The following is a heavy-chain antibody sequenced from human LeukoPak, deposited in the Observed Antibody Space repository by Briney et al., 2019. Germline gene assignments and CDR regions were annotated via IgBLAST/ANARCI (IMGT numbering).Heavy chain of an antibody. D-gene: IGHD2-2*01. Sequence: ASVKVSCKASGYTFTGYYMHWVRQAPGQGLEWMGWINPNSGDTHYAPKFQGRVTMTRDTSISTAYMELSRLRSDDTAVYYCAREADCSSTSSDLDYWGQGTLVTVSS. CDR2: INPNSGDT. V-gene: IGHV1-2*02. J-gene: IGHJ4*02. CDR3: AREADCSSTSSDLDY. CDR1: GYTFTGYY.